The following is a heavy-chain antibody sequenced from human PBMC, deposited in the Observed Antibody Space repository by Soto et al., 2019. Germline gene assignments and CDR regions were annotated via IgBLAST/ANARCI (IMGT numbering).Heavy chain of an antibody. V-gene: IGHV1-69*13. D-gene: IGHD3-22*01. CDR1: GGTFSSYA. Sequence: SVKVSCKASGGTFSSYAISWVRQAPGQGLEWVGVIIPIFGTANYAQKFQGRVTITADESTSTAYMELSRLRSEDTAVYYCARAITMIVVVTGGFDPWGQGTLVTVSS. CDR2: IIPIFGTA. CDR3: ARAITMIVVVTGGFDP. J-gene: IGHJ5*02.